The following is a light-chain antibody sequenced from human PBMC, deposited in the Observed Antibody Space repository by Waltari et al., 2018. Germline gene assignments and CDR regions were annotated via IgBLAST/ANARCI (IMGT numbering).Light chain of an antibody. V-gene: IGKV3-11*01. CDR1: QGISSF. CDR3: QQRTNWPS. Sequence: IVFTQSPATLSLSPGERATLSCRASQGISSFLAWYQQKPGQAPRLLVYDASNRAPGIPARFSGSGSGADFTLTISSLEPEDFAVYYCQQRTNWPSFGGGTRVELK. CDR2: DAS. J-gene: IGKJ4*01.